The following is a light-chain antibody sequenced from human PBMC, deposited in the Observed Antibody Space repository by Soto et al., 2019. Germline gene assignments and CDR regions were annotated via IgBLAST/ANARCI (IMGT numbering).Light chain of an antibody. CDR1: QGISSY. J-gene: IGKJ1*01. V-gene: IGKV1-8*01. CDR2: AAS. CDR3: QQYYSYPRT. Sequence: AIRMTQSPSALAASTGYRVTITCRSSQGISSYLAWYQQKPGKAPKLLIYAASTLQSGVPSRFSGSGSGTDFTLTISCLQSEDFATYYCQQYYSYPRTFGQGTKVDTK.